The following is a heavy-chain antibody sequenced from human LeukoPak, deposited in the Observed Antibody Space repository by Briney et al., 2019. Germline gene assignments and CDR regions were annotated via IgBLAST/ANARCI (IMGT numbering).Heavy chain of an antibody. J-gene: IGHJ5*02. D-gene: IGHD6-13*01. CDR1: GYTFTGYY. CDR3: ARDRLAAAGTGNWFDP. V-gene: IGHV1-2*04. CDR2: INPNSGGT. Sequence: ASVKVSCKASGYTFTGYYMHWVRQAPGQGLEWMGWINPNSGGTNYAQKFQGWVTMTRDTSISTAYMELSRLRSDDTAVYYCARDRLAAAGTGNWFDPWGQGTLVTVSS.